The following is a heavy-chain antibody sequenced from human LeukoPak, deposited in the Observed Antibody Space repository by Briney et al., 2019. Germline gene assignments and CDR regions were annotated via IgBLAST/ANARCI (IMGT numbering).Heavy chain of an antibody. Sequence: SETLSLTCAVYGGSFSGYYWSWIRQPPGKGLEWIGEINHSGSTNYNPSLKSRVTISVDTSKNQFSLKLSSVTAADAAVYYCASPLGYYGRGWGKGTTVTVSS. CDR2: INHSGST. D-gene: IGHD3-10*02. CDR1: GGSFSGYY. J-gene: IGHJ6*04. V-gene: IGHV4-34*01. CDR3: ASPLGYYGRG.